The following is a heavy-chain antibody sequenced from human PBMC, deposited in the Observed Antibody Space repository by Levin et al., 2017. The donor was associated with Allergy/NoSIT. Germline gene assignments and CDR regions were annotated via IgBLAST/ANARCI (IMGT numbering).Heavy chain of an antibody. Sequence: ASVKVSCKASGGTFSSYAVNWVRQAPGQGLEWMGRITPMLGMTKYSQRFQGRVTITADTPTSTAFMELRSLRSEDTAMYYCATGPGYSHDGPTGWGQGTLVTVSS. CDR3: ATGPGYSHDGPTG. V-gene: IGHV1-69*04. J-gene: IGHJ4*02. D-gene: IGHD1-26*01. CDR1: GGTFSSYA. CDR2: ITPMLGMT.